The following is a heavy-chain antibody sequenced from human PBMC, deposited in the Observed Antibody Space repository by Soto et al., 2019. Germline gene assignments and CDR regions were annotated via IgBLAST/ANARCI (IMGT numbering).Heavy chain of an antibody. CDR2: INAGNGNT. CDR3: ARDPGHSYGYN. D-gene: IGHD5-18*01. CDR1: GYTFTSYA. J-gene: IGHJ4*02. Sequence: QVQLVQSGAEVKKPGASVKVSCKASGYTFTSYALHWVRQAPGQRLEWMGWINAGNGNTKYSQKFQGRVTITRDTAASTAYVELSSLRSEDTAVYYCARDPGHSYGYNGGQGTLVTFSS. V-gene: IGHV1-3*01.